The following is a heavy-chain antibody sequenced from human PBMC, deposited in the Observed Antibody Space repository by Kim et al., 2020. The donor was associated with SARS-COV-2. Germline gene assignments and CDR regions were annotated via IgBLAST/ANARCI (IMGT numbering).Heavy chain of an antibody. V-gene: IGHV4-30-4*01. Sequence: SETLSLTCTVSGGSISSGDYYWSWIRQPPGKGLEWIGYIYYTGSSHYNPSLNSRVTISIDTSKNQFSLKLSSVTAADTAVYYCARRPPIGGGDFYSLW. J-gene: IGHJ2*01. CDR3: ARRPPIGGGDFYSL. CDR2: IYYTGSS. D-gene: IGHD2-21*02. CDR1: GGSISSGDYY.